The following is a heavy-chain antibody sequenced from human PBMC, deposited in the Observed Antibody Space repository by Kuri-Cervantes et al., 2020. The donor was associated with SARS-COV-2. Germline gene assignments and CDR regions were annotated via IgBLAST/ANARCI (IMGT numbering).Heavy chain of an antibody. CDR1: GGSIRSGSYY. J-gene: IGHJ5*02. CDR3: ARDRGRIAAAGIGWFDP. CDR2: IYYSGNT. D-gene: IGHD6-13*01. V-gene: IGHV4-39*07. Sequence: GSLRLSCTVSGGSIRSGSYYWGWIRQSPGKGLEWIGSIYYSGNTLYNPSLKSRLTISVDTSKKQFSLNLSSVTAADTAVYYCARDRGRIAAAGIGWFDPWGQGTLVTVSS.